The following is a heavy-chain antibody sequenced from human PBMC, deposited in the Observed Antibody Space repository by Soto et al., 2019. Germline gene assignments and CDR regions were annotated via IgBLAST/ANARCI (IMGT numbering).Heavy chain of an antibody. CDR2: VNPNSGGS. CDR1: VYTFTCYY. J-gene: IGHJ4*02. D-gene: IGHD5-12*01. Sequence: GXSVKISCKASVYTFTCYYIHWVRQAPGQGLEWMAWVNPNSGGSNYAQRFQGRVTMTRDTSITTAYMELSSLTYDDTAVYYCARANSGDDDEFDYWGQGPLVTVSS. CDR3: ARANSGDDDEFDY. V-gene: IGHV1-2*02.